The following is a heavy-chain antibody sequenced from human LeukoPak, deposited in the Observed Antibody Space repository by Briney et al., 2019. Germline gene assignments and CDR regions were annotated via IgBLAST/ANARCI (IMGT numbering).Heavy chain of an antibody. V-gene: IGHV3-53*01. J-gene: IGHJ4*02. CDR1: GLTVSSNY. D-gene: IGHD1-26*01. Sequence: GGSLRLSCAASGLTVSSNYMSLVRQAPGKGLEWVSVIYSGGSTYYADSVKGRFTISRDNSKNTLYLQMNSLRAEDTAVYYCARTISRSYFELDNYYFDYWGQGTLVTVSS. CDR2: IYSGGST. CDR3: ARTISRSYFELDNYYFDY.